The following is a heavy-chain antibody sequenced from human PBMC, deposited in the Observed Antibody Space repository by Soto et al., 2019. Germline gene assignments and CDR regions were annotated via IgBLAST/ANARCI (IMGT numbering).Heavy chain of an antibody. Sequence: QVQLQQWGAGLLKPSETLSLTCAVYGGPFSGYYWSWIRQPPGKGLEWMGEINHSGSTNYNPSLKSRVTISVDTSKNQFSLKLSSVTAADTAVYYCARAEGSSSWYRGGNWFDPWGQGTLVTVSS. D-gene: IGHD6-13*01. V-gene: IGHV4-34*01. J-gene: IGHJ5*02. CDR3: ARAEGSSSWYRGGNWFDP. CDR2: INHSGST. CDR1: GGPFSGYY.